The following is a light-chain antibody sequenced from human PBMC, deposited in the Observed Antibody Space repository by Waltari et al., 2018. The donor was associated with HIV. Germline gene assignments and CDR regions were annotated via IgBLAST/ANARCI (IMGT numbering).Light chain of an antibody. J-gene: IGKJ2*01. CDR2: AAS. CDR1: QNFGSS. V-gene: IGKV3-15*01. Sequence: EIVMTQSPATLSVSPGERANLSCRASQNFGSSLAWYQQKPVLAPRLLIYAASTRATGIPAKFSGSGSGTDFTLTISSLQSEDFAIYYCQQDNNWPYTFGQGTRVDIK. CDR3: QQDNNWPYT.